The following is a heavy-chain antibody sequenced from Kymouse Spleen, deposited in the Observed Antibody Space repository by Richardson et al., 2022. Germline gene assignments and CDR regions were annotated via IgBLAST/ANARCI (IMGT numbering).Heavy chain of an antibody. J-gene: IGHJ6*02. V-gene: IGHV4-34*01. CDR1: GGSFSGYY. Sequence: QVQLQQWGAGLLKPSETLSLTCAVYGGSFSGYYWSWIRQPPGKGLEWIGEINHSGSTNYNPSLKSRVTISVDTSKNQFSLKLSSVTAADTAVYYCARQDYYGSGSYFYYYYYGMDVWGQGTTVTVSS. D-gene: IGHD3-10*01. CDR3: ARQDYYGSGSYFYYYYYGMDV. CDR2: INHSGST.